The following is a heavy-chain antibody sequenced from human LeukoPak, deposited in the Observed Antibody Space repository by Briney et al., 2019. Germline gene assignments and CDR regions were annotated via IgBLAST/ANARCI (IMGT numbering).Heavy chain of an antibody. CDR1: GFTFSSYW. J-gene: IGHJ5*02. Sequence: GSLRLSCAASGFTFSSYWMSWIRQPPGKGLEWIGEINHSGSTNYNPSLKSRVTISVDTSKNQFSLKLSSVTAADTAVYYCARGRTGGWFDPWGQGTLVTVSS. CDR3: ARGRTGGWFDP. D-gene: IGHD1-14*01. CDR2: INHSGST. V-gene: IGHV4-34*01.